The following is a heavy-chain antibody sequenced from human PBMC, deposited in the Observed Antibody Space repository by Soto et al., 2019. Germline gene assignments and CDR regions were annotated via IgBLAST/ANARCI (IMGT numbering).Heavy chain of an antibody. CDR3: ARARSSSWFPFDY. CDR2: ISSSGSTI. Sequence: PGGSLRLSCAASGFTFSDYYMSWIRQAPGKGLEWVSYISSSGSTIYYADSVKGRFTISRDNAKNSLYLQMNSLRAEDTAVYYCARARSSSWFPFDYWGQGTLVTVSS. D-gene: IGHD6-13*01. J-gene: IGHJ4*02. V-gene: IGHV3-11*01. CDR1: GFTFSDYY.